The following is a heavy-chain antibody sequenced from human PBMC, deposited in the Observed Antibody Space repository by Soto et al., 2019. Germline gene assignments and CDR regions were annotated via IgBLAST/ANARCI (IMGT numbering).Heavy chain of an antibody. CDR2: IYYSGST. D-gene: IGHD3-22*01. CDR3: ATEGGVVDANWFGP. V-gene: IGHV4-39*02. Sequence: LQLQESGPGLVKPSETLSLTCTVSGDSVTRSRYYWGWIRQPPGKGLEWIGSIYYSGSTYYNPSLKSRITISIDTSKNQFSLNMNSMTAADTAVYYCATEGGVVDANWFGPWGQGTLVTVSA. J-gene: IGHJ5*02. CDR1: GDSVTRSRYY.